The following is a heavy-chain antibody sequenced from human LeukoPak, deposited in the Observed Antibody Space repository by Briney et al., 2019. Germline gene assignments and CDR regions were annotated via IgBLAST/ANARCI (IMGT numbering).Heavy chain of an antibody. D-gene: IGHD3-10*01. Sequence: ASVKVSCKASGYSFTSYDSSWVRQATGQGLEWMGWMNPNRGNTGNAQKFQGRVTITRNTSISTAYMEMSSPRSEDTAVYYGAGYALVRGVIITDDYWGQGTLVTVSS. V-gene: IGHV1-8*01. CDR3: AGYALVRGVIITDDY. J-gene: IGHJ4*02. CDR2: MNPNRGNT. CDR1: GYSFTSYD.